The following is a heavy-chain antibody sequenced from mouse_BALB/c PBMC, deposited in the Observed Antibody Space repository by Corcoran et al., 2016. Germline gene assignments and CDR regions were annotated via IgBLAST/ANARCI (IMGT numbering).Heavy chain of an antibody. CDR2: IDPANGNT. D-gene: IGHD1-1*01. V-gene: IGHV14-3*02. Sequence: EVQRHQSGSELVKPGASVKLSCTASGFNIKDTYMHWVKQRPEQGLEWIGRIDPANGNTKYDPKFQGKATITADTYSNTAYLQLSSLTSEDTAVYYCARGGTTDPAWFAYCGQGTLVTVS. J-gene: IGHJ3*01. CDR1: GFNIKDTY. CDR3: ARGGTTDPAWFAY.